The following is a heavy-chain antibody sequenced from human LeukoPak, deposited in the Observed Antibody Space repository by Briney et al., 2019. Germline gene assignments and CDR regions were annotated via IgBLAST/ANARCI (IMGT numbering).Heavy chain of an antibody. D-gene: IGHD2-21*02. CDR3: ARHPSTYCGGDCYSFWFDP. J-gene: IGHJ5*02. V-gene: IGHV4-59*08. Sequence: SETLSPTCTVSGGSISSYYWSWIRQPPGKGLEWIGYIYYSGSTNYNPSLKSRVTISVDTSKNQFSLKLSSVTAADTAVYYCARHPSTYCGGDCYSFWFDPWGQGTLVTVSS. CDR1: GGSISSYY. CDR2: IYYSGST.